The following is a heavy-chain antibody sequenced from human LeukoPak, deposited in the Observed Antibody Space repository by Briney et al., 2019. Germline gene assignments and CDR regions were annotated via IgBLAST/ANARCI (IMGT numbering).Heavy chain of an antibody. CDR1: GYTFTSYG. D-gene: IGHD6-19*01. CDR3: ARVYSRVPGAGTAGDYFDY. Sequence: ASVKVSCKASGYTFTSYGIGWVRQAPGQGLEWMGWISEYNGNANYAQNLQGRVTMTTDTSTSTAYMELRSLRSDDTAIYYCARVYSRVPGAGTAGDYFDYWGQGALVTVSS. V-gene: IGHV1-18*01. CDR2: ISEYNGNA. J-gene: IGHJ4*02.